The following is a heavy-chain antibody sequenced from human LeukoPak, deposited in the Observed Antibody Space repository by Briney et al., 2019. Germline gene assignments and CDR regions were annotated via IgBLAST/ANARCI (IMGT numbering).Heavy chain of an antibody. CDR3: ARDHRYGSGSPARDFDY. CDR1: GYTFTSYY. V-gene: IGHV1-46*01. Sequence: ASVTVSCKASGYTFTSYYMHWVRQAPGQGLEWMGIINPSGGSTSYAQKFQGRVTMTRDTSTSTVYMELSSLRSEDTAVYYCARDHRYGSGSPARDFDYWGQGTLVTVSS. D-gene: IGHD3-10*01. CDR2: INPSGGST. J-gene: IGHJ4*02.